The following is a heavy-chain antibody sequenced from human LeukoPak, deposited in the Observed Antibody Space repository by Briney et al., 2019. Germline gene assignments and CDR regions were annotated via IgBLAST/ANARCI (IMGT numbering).Heavy chain of an antibody. CDR1: GFTFDDYA. CDR2: ISWNSGSI. V-gene: IGHV3-9*01. J-gene: IGHJ4*02. Sequence: GGSLRLSCAASGFTFDDYAMYWVRQAPGKGLEWVSGISWNSGSIGYADSVKGRFTISRDNAKNSLYLQMDSLRAEDTALYYCAKDILRTVTTLLPDYWGQGTLVTVSS. D-gene: IGHD4-17*01. CDR3: AKDILRTVTTLLPDY.